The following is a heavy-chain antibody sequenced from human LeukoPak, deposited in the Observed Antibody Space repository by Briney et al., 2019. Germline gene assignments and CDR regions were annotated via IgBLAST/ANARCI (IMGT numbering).Heavy chain of an antibody. J-gene: IGHJ4*02. CDR1: GFTFSSYA. V-gene: IGHV3-30-3*01. D-gene: IGHD3-22*01. Sequence: GGSLRLSCAASGFTFSSYAMHWVRQAPGKGLEWVAVISYDGSNKYYADSVKGRFTISRDNSKNTLYLQMNSLRAEDTAVYYCAGYDSSGYYFDYWGQGTLVTVSS. CDR2: ISYDGSNK. CDR3: AGYDSSGYYFDY.